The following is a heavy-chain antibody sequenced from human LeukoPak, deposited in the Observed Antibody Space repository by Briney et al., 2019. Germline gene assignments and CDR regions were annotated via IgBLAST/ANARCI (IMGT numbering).Heavy chain of an antibody. D-gene: IGHD3-9*01. CDR3: ARVAKGDILTGYYQYNWFDP. CDR2: IYYSGST. Sequence: SETLSLTCTVSGGSISSYYWSWIRQPPGKGLEWIGYIYYSGSTNYNPSLKSRVTISVDTSKNQFSLKLSSVTAADTAVYYCARVAKGDILTGYYQYNWFDPWGQGTLVTVSS. J-gene: IGHJ5*02. V-gene: IGHV4-59*01. CDR1: GGSISSYY.